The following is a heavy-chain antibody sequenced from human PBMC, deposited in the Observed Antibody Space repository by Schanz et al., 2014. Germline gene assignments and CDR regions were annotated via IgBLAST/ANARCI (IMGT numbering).Heavy chain of an antibody. Sequence: EVQLLESGGGLVQPGGSLRLSCAASGFTFSSYAMSWVRQAPGKGLEWVANIKRDGSEKNYLDSVKGRFTISRDNAKNTLYLQMNTLRAEDTAVYYCARIGGSVFDYWAQGTLVTVSS. CDR2: IKRDGSEK. D-gene: IGHD3-10*01. J-gene: IGHJ4*02. V-gene: IGHV3-7*05. CDR1: GFTFSSYA. CDR3: ARIGGSVFDY.